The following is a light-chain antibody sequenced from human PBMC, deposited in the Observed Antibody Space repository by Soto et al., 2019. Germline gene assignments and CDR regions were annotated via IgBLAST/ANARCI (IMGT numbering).Light chain of an antibody. V-gene: IGKV1-6*01. Sequence: AIQITLPPSSLSVYVWDSVTFSCRASQRIGNALGWYQQKPGKPPKVLIYGASNLQSGVPPRFSGSGSGTDFTLAISSLQPEDSATYYCLQDSNYPWTFGQGTKVDIK. J-gene: IGKJ1*01. CDR3: LQDSNYPWT. CDR1: QRIGNA. CDR2: GAS.